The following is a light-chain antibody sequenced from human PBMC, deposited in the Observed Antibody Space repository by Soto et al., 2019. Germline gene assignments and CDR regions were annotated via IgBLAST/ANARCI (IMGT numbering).Light chain of an antibody. CDR2: DAS. CDR3: QQYGRSPT. CDR1: QSVGSNY. J-gene: IGKJ1*01. Sequence: EIVLTQSPGTLSLSPGERATLSCRASQSVGSNYLAWYQQKPDQAPRLLIYDASNRATGIPARFSGSGSGTDFTLTISRLEPEDFVVYYCQQYGRSPTFGQGTKVDIK. V-gene: IGKV3-20*01.